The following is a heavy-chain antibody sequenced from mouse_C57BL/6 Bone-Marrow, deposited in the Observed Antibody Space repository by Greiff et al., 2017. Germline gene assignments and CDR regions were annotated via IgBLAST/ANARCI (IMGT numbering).Heavy chain of an antibody. CDR1: GFTFSDYY. J-gene: IGHJ4*01. CDR3: ARYPHYSAMDD. Sequence: DVMLVESGGGLVQPGGSLKLSCAASGFTFSDYYMYWVRQTPEKRLAWVAYISNGGGSTYYPDTVKGRFTISRDNAKNAQYLQMSLLKSEDTAMYYCARYPHYSAMDDWGQGTSVTVSS. CDR2: ISNGGGST. V-gene: IGHV5-12*01.